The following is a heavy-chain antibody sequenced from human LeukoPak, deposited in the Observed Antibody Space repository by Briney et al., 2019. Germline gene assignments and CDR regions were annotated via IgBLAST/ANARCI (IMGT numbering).Heavy chain of an antibody. CDR3: ARTYSSSPPGEFDP. CDR1: GGTFGSYA. J-gene: IGHJ5*02. CDR2: IIPIFGTA. Sequence: PAASVKVSCKASGGTFGSYAVSWVRQAPGQGLEWMGGIIPIFGTANYAQKFQGRVTITTDESTSTAYMELCSLRSEDTAVYYCARTYSSSPPGEFDPWGQGTLVTVSS. V-gene: IGHV1-69*05. D-gene: IGHD6-6*01.